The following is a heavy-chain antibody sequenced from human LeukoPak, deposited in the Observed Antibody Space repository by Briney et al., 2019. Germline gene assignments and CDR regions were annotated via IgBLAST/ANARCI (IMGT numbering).Heavy chain of an antibody. Sequence: SETLSLTCTVPGGSISSSSYYWGWIRQPPGKGLEWIGSVSNSGSKHYNPSLKSRVTIFEDTSKNQFSLKLSSVTAADTAVYYCARLRYDILTGCFDYWGQGTLVTVSS. V-gene: IGHV4-39*01. CDR2: VSNSGSK. J-gene: IGHJ4*02. CDR3: ARLRYDILTGCFDY. CDR1: GGSISSSSYY. D-gene: IGHD3-9*01.